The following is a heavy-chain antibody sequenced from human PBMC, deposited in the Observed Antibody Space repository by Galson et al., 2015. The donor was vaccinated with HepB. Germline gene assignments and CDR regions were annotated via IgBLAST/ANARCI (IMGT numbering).Heavy chain of an antibody. Sequence: TLSLTCTVSGGSISSGGYYWSWIRQHPGKGLEWIGYIYYSGSTYYNPSLKSRVTISVDTSKNQFSLKLSSVTAADTAVYYCARDLSGDGDYYYYMDVWGKGTTVTVSS. CDR1: GGSISSGGYY. D-gene: IGHD3-10*01. CDR3: ARDLSGDGDYYYYMDV. V-gene: IGHV4-31*03. CDR2: IYYSGST. J-gene: IGHJ6*03.